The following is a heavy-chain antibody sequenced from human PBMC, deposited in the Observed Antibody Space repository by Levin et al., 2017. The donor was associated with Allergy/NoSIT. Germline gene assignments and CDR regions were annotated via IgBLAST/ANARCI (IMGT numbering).Heavy chain of an antibody. J-gene: IGHJ2*01. CDR2: INWNSGNM. Sequence: PGGSLRLSCAASGFNFEDYGMHWVRQAPGKGLERVSGINWNSGNMGYVDPVKGRFTISRDNAKNFLYLQMDSLKVEDTALYYCAKGQPSTWSGMGYFDHWGRGTLVTVSS. D-gene: IGHD1-14*01. CDR1: GFNFEDYG. V-gene: IGHV3-9*01. CDR3: AKGQPSTWSGMGYFDH.